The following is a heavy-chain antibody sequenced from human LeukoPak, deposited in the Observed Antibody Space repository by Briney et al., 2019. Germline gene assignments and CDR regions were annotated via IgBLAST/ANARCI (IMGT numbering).Heavy chain of an antibody. Sequence: ASVKVSCKASGYTFTSYYMHWVRQAPGQGLEWMGIINPSGGSTSYAQKFQGRVTMTRDTSTSTVYMELSSLRSEDTAVYYCARSLDVDIVATTHFDYWGQGTLVTVSS. CDR3: ARSLDVDIVATTHFDY. CDR2: INPSGGST. J-gene: IGHJ4*02. CDR1: GYTFTSYY. V-gene: IGHV1-46*01. D-gene: IGHD5-12*01.